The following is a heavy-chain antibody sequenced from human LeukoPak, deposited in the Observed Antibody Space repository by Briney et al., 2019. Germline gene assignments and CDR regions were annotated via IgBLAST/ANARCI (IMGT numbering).Heavy chain of an antibody. D-gene: IGHD7-27*01. Sequence: ASVKVSCKASGYTFTSYGISWVRQAPGQGLEWMGWISAYNGNTNYAQKLQGRVTMTTDTSTSTAYMELRSLRSDDTAVYYCARHRGLGIQRSDAFDIWGQGTMVTVSS. CDR2: ISAYNGNT. CDR3: ARHRGLGIQRSDAFDI. CDR1: GYTFTSYG. J-gene: IGHJ3*02. V-gene: IGHV1-18*01.